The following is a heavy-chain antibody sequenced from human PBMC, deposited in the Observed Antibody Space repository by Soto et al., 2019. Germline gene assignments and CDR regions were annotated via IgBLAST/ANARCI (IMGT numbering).Heavy chain of an antibody. CDR3: TQAAGYISTWFFDS. Sequence: SQTLSLTFAISGDGVSSNSAAWNWIRQSTSRGLEWLGRTYYRSKWYSDYAVSVRSRITINPDTSKNQFSLQLNSVTPEDTAVNYCTQAAGYISTWFFDSWAQGTLVTVSS. J-gene: IGHJ4*02. CDR2: TYYRSKWYS. D-gene: IGHD6-13*01. V-gene: IGHV6-1*01. CDR1: GDGVSSNSAA.